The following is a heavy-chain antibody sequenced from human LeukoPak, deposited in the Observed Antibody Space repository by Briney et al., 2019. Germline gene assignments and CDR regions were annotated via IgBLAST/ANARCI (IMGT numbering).Heavy chain of an antibody. CDR2: ISGSGGST. J-gene: IGHJ4*02. Sequence: AGGSLRLSCAASGFTFSSYAMSWVRQAPGKGLEWVSAISGSGGSTYYADSVKGRFTISRDNSKNTLYLQMNSLRAEGTAVYYCAKGSITMVRGVMDYWGQGTLVTVSS. V-gene: IGHV3-23*01. D-gene: IGHD3-10*01. CDR1: GFTFSSYA. CDR3: AKGSITMVRGVMDY.